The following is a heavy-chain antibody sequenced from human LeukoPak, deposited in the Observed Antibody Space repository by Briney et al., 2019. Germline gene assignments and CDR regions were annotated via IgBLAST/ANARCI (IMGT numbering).Heavy chain of an antibody. CDR2: ISGSGGCT. Sequence: PGGSLRLSCAASGFTFSSYAMSWVRQAPGKGLEWVSAISGSGGCTYYADSVKGRFTISRDNSKNTLYLQMNSLRAEDTAVYYCAKDWDLAYYHYGMDVWGQGTTVTVSS. D-gene: IGHD1-26*01. J-gene: IGHJ6*02. CDR3: AKDWDLAYYHYGMDV. CDR1: GFTFSSYA. V-gene: IGHV3-23*01.